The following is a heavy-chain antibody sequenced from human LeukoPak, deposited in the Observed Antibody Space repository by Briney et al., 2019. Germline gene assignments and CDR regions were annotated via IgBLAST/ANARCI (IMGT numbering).Heavy chain of an antibody. CDR2: IFGDNST. CDR3: TRKYCSGGSCLDDIFDI. J-gene: IGHJ3*02. D-gene: IGHD2-15*01. V-gene: IGHV3-53*01. Sequence: GGSLRLSCAASGLTVRSNYMNWVRQAPGKGLEWVSLIFGDNSTHYADSVRGRFSISRDNSKNTVYLEMNSLRAEDTAVYYCTRKYCSGGSCLDDIFDIWGQGTRVTVSS. CDR1: GLTVRSNY.